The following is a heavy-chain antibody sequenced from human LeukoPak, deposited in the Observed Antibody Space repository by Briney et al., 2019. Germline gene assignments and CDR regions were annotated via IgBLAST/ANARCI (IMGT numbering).Heavy chain of an antibody. CDR3: ARGQGTVTTH. CDR1: GGTFSGYY. Sequence: AESLSLTCAVSGGTFSGYYRTWVRQPPGKGLEWIGEINHSGSANYNPSLKSRITISLDTSKNHFSLNLSSVTAADTAVYYCARGQGTVTTHWGQGTLVTVSS. V-gene: IGHV4-34*01. CDR2: INHSGSA. J-gene: IGHJ4*02. D-gene: IGHD4-11*01.